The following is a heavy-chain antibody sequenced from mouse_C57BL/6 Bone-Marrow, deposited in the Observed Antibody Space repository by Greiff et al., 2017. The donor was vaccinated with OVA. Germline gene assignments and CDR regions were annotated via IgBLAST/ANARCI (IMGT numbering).Heavy chain of an antibody. J-gene: IGHJ2*01. CDR1: GYTFTDYE. CDR3: TNYYGSRIDY. V-gene: IGHV1-15*01. D-gene: IGHD1-1*01. CDR2: IDPETGGT. Sequence: SGAELVRPGASVTLSCKASGYTFTDYEMHWVKQTPVHGLEWIGAIDPETGGTAYNQKFKGKAILTADKSSSTAYMELRSLTSEDSAVYYCTNYYGSRIDYWGQGTTLTVSS.